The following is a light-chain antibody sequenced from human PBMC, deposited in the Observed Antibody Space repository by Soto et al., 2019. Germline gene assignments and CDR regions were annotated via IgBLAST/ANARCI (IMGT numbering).Light chain of an antibody. Sequence: DIQMTQSPSTLSAYVGDRVTFTCRASPNIDGWLAWYQQKPGKAPKLLIYDASSLETGVSSRFSGSGSGAEFTLTISSLQPDDFATYYCQQYNDNSFFGQGTKLEIK. V-gene: IGKV1-5*01. CDR2: DAS. CDR3: QQYNDNSF. CDR1: PNIDGW. J-gene: IGKJ2*01.